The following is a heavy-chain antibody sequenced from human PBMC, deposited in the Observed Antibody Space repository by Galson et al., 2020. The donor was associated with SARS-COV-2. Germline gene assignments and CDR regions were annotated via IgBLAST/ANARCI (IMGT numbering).Heavy chain of an antibody. CDR3: ARPPPSGWSSLGY. CDR1: GFTLSSHF. CDR2: ISGHGAT. D-gene: IGHD2-15*01. J-gene: IGHJ4*02. V-gene: IGHV3-66*04. Sequence: TGGSLRLSCAASGFTLSSHFIAWVRQAPGKGLEWVSIISGHGATYYADSVEGRFTISRDNSKNTLYLQMNSLRVEDTAVYYCARPPPSGWSSLGYWGQATLVTVSS.